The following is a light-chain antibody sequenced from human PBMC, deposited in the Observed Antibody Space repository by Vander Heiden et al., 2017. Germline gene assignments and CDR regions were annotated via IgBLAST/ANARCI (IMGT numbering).Light chain of an antibody. CDR3: QQYNSYSPWT. Sequence: IQLTPSPSTLSASVGDRVTITCRARQSISSWLAWYQQKPGKAPKLLIYKASSLESGVPSRFSGSGSGTEFTLTISSLQPDDFATYYCQQYNSYSPWTFGQGTKVEIK. CDR2: KAS. CDR1: QSISSW. V-gene: IGKV1-5*03. J-gene: IGKJ1*01.